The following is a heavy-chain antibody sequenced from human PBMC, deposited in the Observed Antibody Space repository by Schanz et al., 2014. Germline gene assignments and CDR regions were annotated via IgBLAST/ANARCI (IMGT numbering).Heavy chain of an antibody. CDR3: AKDPSHGDYDYYFDY. J-gene: IGHJ4*02. Sequence: EVQLVESGGGLVQPGGSLRLSCGGSGFSFSSYSMNWVRQAPGKGLEWLSYIDGKSTTVYYADSVKGRFTVSRDNARNSLYLHMNSLRAEDTAVYYCAKDPSHGDYDYYFDYWGQGTLVTVSS. V-gene: IGHV3-48*01. D-gene: IGHD3-22*01. CDR2: IDGKSTTV. CDR1: GFSFSSYS.